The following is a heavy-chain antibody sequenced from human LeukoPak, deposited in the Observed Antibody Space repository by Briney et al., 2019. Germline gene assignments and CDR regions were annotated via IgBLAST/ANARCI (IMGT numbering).Heavy chain of an antibody. CDR3: SRVVAGTADY. V-gene: IGHV4-30-4*01. CDR1: GGSISRGDYF. CDR2: IYYSGST. Sequence: SETLSLTCTVSGGSISRGDYFWSWIRQPPGKGLEWIGYIYYSGSTYYNPSLKSRVTISVDTSKNQFSLKLSSVTAADTAVYYCSRVVAGTADYWGQGTLVTVSS. D-gene: IGHD6-19*01. J-gene: IGHJ4*02.